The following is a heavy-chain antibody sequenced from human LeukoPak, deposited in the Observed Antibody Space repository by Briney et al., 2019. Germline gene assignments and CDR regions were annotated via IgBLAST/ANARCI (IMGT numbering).Heavy chain of an antibody. CDR3: ARYSARATTYYFDY. CDR1: GFTFSDYY. Sequence: GGSLRLSCAASGFTFSDYYMSWIRQAPGKGLERVSYISSSSSYTNYADSVKGRFTISRDNAKNSLYLQMNSLRAEDTAVYYCARYSARATTYYFDYWGQGTLVTVSS. V-gene: IGHV3-11*06. J-gene: IGHJ4*02. CDR2: ISSSSSYT. D-gene: IGHD5-12*01.